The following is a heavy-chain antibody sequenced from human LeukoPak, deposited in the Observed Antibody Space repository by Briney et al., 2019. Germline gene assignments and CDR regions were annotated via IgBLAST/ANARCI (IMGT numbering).Heavy chain of an antibody. CDR3: ARECYDFWSGYYPDY. J-gene: IGHJ4*02. CDR2: INHSGST. D-gene: IGHD3-3*01. CDR1: GGSFSGYY. V-gene: IGHV4-34*01. Sequence: SETLSLTCAVYGGSFSGYYWSWIRQPPGKGLEWIGEINHSGSTNYNPSLKSRVTISVDTSKNQFSLKLSSVTAADTAVYYCARECYDFWSGYYPDYWGQGTLVTVSS.